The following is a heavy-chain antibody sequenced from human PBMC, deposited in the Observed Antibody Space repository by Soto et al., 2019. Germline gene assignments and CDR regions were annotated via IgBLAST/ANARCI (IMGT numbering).Heavy chain of an antibody. V-gene: IGHV4-34*01. D-gene: IGHD3-22*01. CDR2: INHSGST. CDR1: GGSFSGYY. Sequence: LSLTCALYGGSFSGYYWSWIRQPPGKGLEWIGEINHSGSTNYNPSLKSRVTISVDTSKNQFSLKLSSVTAADTAVYYCARRPRITMIVVVSPGWFDPWGQGTLVTVSS. CDR3: ARRPRITMIVVVSPGWFDP. J-gene: IGHJ5*02.